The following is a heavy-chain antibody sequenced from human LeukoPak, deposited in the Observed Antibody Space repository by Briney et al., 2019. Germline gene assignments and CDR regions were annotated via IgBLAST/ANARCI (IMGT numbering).Heavy chain of an antibody. J-gene: IGHJ4*02. CDR3: TRHPHYYDSSGYYSS. D-gene: IGHD3-22*01. CDR2: IRRKANSYAT. V-gene: IGHV3-73*01. Sequence: GGSLRLSCAASGFTFSGPAMHWVRQASGKGLEWVGRIRRKANSYATAYAASVKGRFTISRDDSKNTAYLQMNSLKTEDTAVYYCTRHPHYYDSSGYYSSWGQGTLVTVSS. CDR1: GFTFSGPA.